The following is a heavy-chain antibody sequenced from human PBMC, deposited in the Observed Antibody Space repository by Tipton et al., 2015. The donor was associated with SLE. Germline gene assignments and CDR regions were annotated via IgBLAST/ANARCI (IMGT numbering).Heavy chain of an antibody. Sequence: SLRLSCAASGFTFSSHWMYWVRQAPGKGLEWVSTVGGSADSTVYADSVKGRFTISRDNSKNTLYLQMNSLRADDTAVYYCARRGFGGWGAFDIWGQGAVVTVSS. D-gene: IGHD3-16*01. V-gene: IGHV3-23*01. CDR3: ARRGFGGWGAFDI. CDR2: VGGSADST. J-gene: IGHJ3*02. CDR1: GFTFSSHW.